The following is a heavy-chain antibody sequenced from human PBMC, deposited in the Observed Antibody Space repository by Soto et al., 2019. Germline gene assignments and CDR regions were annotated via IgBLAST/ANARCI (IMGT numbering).Heavy chain of an antibody. Sequence: KPSETLSLTCTVSGGSISSGDYYWSWIRQPPGKGLEWIGYIYYSGSTYYNPSLKSRVTISVDTSKNQFSLKLSSVTAADTAVYYCARGLRSNWFDPWGQGTLVTVSS. J-gene: IGHJ5*02. CDR3: ARGLRSNWFDP. V-gene: IGHV4-30-4*01. CDR2: IYYSGST. D-gene: IGHD2-8*01. CDR1: GGSISSGDYY.